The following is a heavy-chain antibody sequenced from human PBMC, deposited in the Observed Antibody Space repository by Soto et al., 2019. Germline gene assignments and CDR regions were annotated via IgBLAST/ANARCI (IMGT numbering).Heavy chain of an antibody. Sequence: QLQLQESGPGLVKPSQTLSLTCAVSGGSISSGGYSWSWIRQPAGKGLEGIGYIYHSGSTYYNPALITRVTISVDRSKKQISLKLSSVTAAYTAMYSCARVPDYWGQGTLVTVSS. V-gene: IGHV4-30-2*01. J-gene: IGHJ4*02. CDR2: IYHSGST. CDR1: GGSISSGGYS. CDR3: ARVPDY.